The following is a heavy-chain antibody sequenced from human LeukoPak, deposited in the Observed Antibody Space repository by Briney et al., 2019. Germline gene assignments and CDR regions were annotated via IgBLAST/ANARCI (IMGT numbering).Heavy chain of an antibody. CDR2: IKDDGSEE. D-gene: IGHD1-26*01. J-gene: IGHJ4*02. Sequence: GGSLRLSCAASGFNFNNYWMSWLRQAPGKGLEWVANIKDDGSEEYYVDSVKGRFTIVRDNAYNSLYLQMNSLRVEDTAIYFRARFTRRYSGDYWGQGTLVSVSS. CDR3: ARFTRRYSGDY. V-gene: IGHV3-7*03. CDR1: GFNFNNYW.